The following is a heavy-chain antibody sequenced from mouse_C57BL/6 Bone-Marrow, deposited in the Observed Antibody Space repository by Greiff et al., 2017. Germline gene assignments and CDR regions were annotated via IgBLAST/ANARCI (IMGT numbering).Heavy chain of an antibody. V-gene: IGHV5-12*01. CDR2: ISNGGGST. J-gene: IGHJ4*01. CDR1: GFTFSDYH. D-gene: IGHD2-4*01. Sequence: EVKLVESGGGLVQPGGSLKLSCAASGFTFSDYHMYWVRQTPEKRLEWVAYISNGGGSTYYPDTVKGRFTISRDNAKNTLYLQMSRLKSEDTAMYYCARQDYDYTFEAMGYWGQGTSVTVSS. CDR3: ARQDYDYTFEAMGY.